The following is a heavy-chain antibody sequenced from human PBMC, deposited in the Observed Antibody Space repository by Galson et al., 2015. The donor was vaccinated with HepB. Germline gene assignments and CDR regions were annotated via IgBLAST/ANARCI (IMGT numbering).Heavy chain of an antibody. J-gene: IGHJ6*03. CDR2: IIPIFGTA. CDR3: ARNRRDGDYSGDYYYYYMDV. D-gene: IGHD4-17*01. Sequence: SVKVSCKASGGTFSSYAISWVRQAPGQGLEWMGGIIPIFGTANYAQKFQGRVTITADESTSTAYMELSSLRSEDTAVYYCARNRRDGDYSGDYYYYYMDVWGKGTAVTVSS. V-gene: IGHV1-69*13. CDR1: GGTFSSYA.